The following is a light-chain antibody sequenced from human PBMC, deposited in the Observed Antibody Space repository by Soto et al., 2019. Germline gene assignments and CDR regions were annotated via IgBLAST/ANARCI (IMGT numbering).Light chain of an antibody. J-gene: IGKJ1*01. V-gene: IGKV4-1*01. CDR2: WAS. CDR3: QQYYTSPVT. Sequence: DTVMTQSPDSLAVSLGERATINCKSSQTVLYSSNNQNYLAWYQQKPGQPPKLLISWASSRESGVPDRFSGSGSGTDFTLTITSLQAEDVAVYYCQQYYTSPVTFGHGTKVEIK. CDR1: QTVLYSSNNQNY.